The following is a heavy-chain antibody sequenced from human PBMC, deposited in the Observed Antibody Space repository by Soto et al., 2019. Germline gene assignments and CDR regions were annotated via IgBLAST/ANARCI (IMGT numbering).Heavy chain of an antibody. CDR2: ISGSGGST. CDR3: AKSAEGSSSDLYYYYGMDV. J-gene: IGHJ6*02. CDR1: GFTFSSYA. Sequence: PVGSLRLSCAASGFTFSSYAMSWVRQAPGKGLEWVSAISGSGGSTYYADSVKGRFTISRDNSKNTLYLQMNSLRAEDTAVYYCAKSAEGSSSDLYYYYGMDVWGQGTTVTVSS. D-gene: IGHD6-6*01. V-gene: IGHV3-23*01.